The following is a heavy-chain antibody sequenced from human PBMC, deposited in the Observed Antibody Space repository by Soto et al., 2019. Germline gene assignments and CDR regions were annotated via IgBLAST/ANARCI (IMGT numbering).Heavy chain of an antibody. CDR3: ASSPPPTVTMYSRFFDL. J-gene: IGHJ2*01. CDR2: IIPIFGTA. CDR1: GGTFSSYA. Sequence: QVQLVQSGAEVKKPGSSVKVSCKTSGGTFSSYAINWVRQAPGQGLEWMGGIIPIFGTANYAQKFQGRITITAHKSTNTAYRQRRSLRSDDTAVYYCASSPPPTVTMYSRFFDLWGRGTLVTVSS. V-gene: IGHV1-69*14. D-gene: IGHD4-17*01.